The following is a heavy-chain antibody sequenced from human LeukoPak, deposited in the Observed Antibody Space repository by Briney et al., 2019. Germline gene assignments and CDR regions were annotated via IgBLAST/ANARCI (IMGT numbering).Heavy chain of an antibody. V-gene: IGHV1-8*03. Sequence: ASVKGSCKASGYTFTSYDINWVRQATGQGLEWMGWMNPNSGNTGYAQKFQGRVTITRNTSISTAYIELSSLRSEDTAVYYCARKGSSTSQFILPRSSWFDPWGQGTLVTVSS. D-gene: IGHD2-2*01. CDR1: GYTFTSYD. CDR3: ARKGSSTSQFILPRSSWFDP. CDR2: MNPNSGNT. J-gene: IGHJ5*02.